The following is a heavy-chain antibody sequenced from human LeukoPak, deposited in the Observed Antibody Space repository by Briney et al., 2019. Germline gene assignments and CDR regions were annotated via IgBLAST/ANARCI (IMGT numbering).Heavy chain of an antibody. J-gene: IGHJ5*02. CDR1: GGSISSYY. Sequence: SETLSLTCTVSGGSISSYYWSWIRQPAGKGLEWIGRLYTSESTIYNPSLRSRVTISVDTSKNQFSLKLSSVTAADTAVYYCARHKEGFMVRGLITKKGRAYKWFDPWGQGTLVTVSS. D-gene: IGHD3-10*01. CDR3: ARHKEGFMVRGLITKKGRAYKWFDP. V-gene: IGHV4-4*07. CDR2: LYTSEST.